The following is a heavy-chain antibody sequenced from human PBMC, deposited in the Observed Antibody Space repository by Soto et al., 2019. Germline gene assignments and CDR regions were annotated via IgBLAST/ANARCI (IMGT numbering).Heavy chain of an antibody. CDR1: GFMISSHG. Sequence: PGGSLRLSCAASGFMISSHGMHWIRQAPGKGLEWVAVIWYDGSNKYYADSVKGRFTIPRDNSKNTLYLQMNSLRVEDTAVYYCGPDTLDYCGQGTLVTVS. CDR2: IWYDGSNK. CDR3: GPDTLDY. J-gene: IGHJ4*02. V-gene: IGHV3-33*01.